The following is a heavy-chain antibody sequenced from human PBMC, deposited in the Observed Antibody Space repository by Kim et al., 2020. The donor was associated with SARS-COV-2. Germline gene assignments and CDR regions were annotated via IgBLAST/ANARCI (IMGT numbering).Heavy chain of an antibody. CDR2: IIPILGTA. CDR1: GGTFSSYA. D-gene: IGHD3-10*01. CDR3: AREYYYGSGSYGTPDY. V-gene: IGHV1-69*13. J-gene: IGHJ4*02. Sequence: SVKVSCKASGGTFSSYAISWVRQAPGQGLEWMGGIIPILGTANYAQKFQGRVTITADESTSTAYMELSSLRSEDTAVYYCAREYYYGSGSYGTPDYWGQGTLVTVSS.